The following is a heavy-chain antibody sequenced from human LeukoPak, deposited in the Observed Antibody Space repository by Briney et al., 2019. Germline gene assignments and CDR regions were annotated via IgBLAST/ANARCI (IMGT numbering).Heavy chain of an antibody. Sequence: PGGSLRLSCAASGFTFSSYGMHWVRQAPGKGLEWVAVIWYDGSNKYYADSVKGRFTISRDNSKNTLYLQMNSLRAEDTAVYYCARWNYYDILTGSSFDYWGQGTLVTVSS. J-gene: IGHJ4*02. D-gene: IGHD3-9*01. CDR1: GFTFSSYG. CDR3: ARWNYYDILTGSSFDY. CDR2: IWYDGSNK. V-gene: IGHV3-33*01.